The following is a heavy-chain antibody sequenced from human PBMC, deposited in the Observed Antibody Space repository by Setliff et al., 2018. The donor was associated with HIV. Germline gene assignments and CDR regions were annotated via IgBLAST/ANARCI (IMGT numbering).Heavy chain of an antibody. CDR1: GYTFTSYA. CDR3: AKEREAAGGQDYYYYMDI. J-gene: IGHJ6*03. D-gene: IGHD6-13*01. CDR2: INAGNGNT. V-gene: IGHV1-3*01. Sequence: ASVKVSCKASGYTFTSYAMHWARQAPGQRLEWMGWINAGNGNTGYAQKLQGRVTITRNTSINTAYMELSSLRSEDTAVYYCAKEREAAGGQDYYYYMDIWGNGTTVTVSS.